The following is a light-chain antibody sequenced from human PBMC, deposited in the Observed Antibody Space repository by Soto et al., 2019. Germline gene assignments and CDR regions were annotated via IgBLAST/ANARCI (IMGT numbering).Light chain of an antibody. Sequence: QSALTQPPSASGSPGQSVTISCTGTSSDVGGYNYVSWYQQHPGKAPKVMIYEVSKRPSGVPDRFSGSKFGNTASLTVSGLQADDEADYYCSSYAGRNNWVFGGGTKVTVL. CDR2: EVS. V-gene: IGLV2-8*01. J-gene: IGLJ3*02. CDR1: SSDVGGYNY. CDR3: SSYAGRNNWV.